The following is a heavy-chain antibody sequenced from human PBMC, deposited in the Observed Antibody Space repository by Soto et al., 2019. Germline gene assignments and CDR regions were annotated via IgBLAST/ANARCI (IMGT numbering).Heavy chain of an antibody. CDR2: ISSSSSCT. CDR3: ARDTSPVVPAAIPYYYYGMDV. D-gene: IGHD2-2*01. J-gene: IGHJ6*02. Sequence: GGSLRLSCAASGFTFSDYYMSWIRQAPGKGLEWVSYISSSSSCTNYADSVKGRFTISRDNAKNSLYLQMNSLRAEDTAVYYCARDTSPVVPAAIPYYYYGMDVWGQGTTVTVSS. CDR1: GFTFSDYY. V-gene: IGHV3-11*06.